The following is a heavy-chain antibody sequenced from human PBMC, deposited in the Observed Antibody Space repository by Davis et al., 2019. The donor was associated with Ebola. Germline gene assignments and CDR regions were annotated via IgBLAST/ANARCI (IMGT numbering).Heavy chain of an antibody. D-gene: IGHD1/OR15-1a*01. CDR2: ISVSNGNT. Sequence: ASVMVSCNASAYTFNNYSISCVRHPPGQGLDWLGPISVSNGNTNYAQILQGRVTMTTDTSTGTAYMDLRSLRSDDTAVYFCARTSIMGTMTTASDIWGQGTNVTVSS. CDR3: ARTSIMGTMTTASDI. CDR1: AYTFNNYS. V-gene: IGHV1-18*04. J-gene: IGHJ3*02.